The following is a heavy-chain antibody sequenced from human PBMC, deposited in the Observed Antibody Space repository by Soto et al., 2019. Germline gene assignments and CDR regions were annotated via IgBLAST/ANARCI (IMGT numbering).Heavy chain of an antibody. V-gene: IGHV4-59*08. D-gene: IGHD6-13*01. CDR3: ARHGPIAAAGTVFDY. CDR1: GGSINSPTC. CDR2: IYYSGST. J-gene: IGHJ4*02. Sequence: SETLSLTCEVSGGSINSPTCWTWVRQAPGQGLEWIGYIYYSGSTNYNPSLKSRVTISVDTSKNQFSLKLSSVTAADTAVYYCARHGPIAAAGTVFDYWGQGTLVTVSS.